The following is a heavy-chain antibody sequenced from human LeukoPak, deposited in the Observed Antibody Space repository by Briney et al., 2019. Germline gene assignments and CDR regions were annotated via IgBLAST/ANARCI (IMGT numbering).Heavy chain of an antibody. Sequence: GGSMRLSCRASRFSFSDYDMHWVRQAPGKGLEWVAVISYDGSVKHYADSVRGRFTISRDNSKSTLFLQMNSLRTDDTSVYFCAKFAYNWNAPDGFDMWGQGTMVIVSS. J-gene: IGHJ3*02. V-gene: IGHV3-30*18. CDR3: AKFAYNWNAPDGFDM. CDR2: ISYDGSVK. D-gene: IGHD1-1*01. CDR1: RFSFSDYD.